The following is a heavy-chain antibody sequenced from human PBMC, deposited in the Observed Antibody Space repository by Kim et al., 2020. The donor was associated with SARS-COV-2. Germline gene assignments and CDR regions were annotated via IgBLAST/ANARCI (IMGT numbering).Heavy chain of an antibody. Sequence: GGSLRLSCTASGFTFGDYAMSWFRQAPGKGLEWVGFIRSKAYGGTTEYAASVKGRFTISRDDSKSIAYLQMNSLKTEDTAVYYCTRENVAEAFDIWGQGTMVTVSS. CDR2: IRSKAYGGTT. J-gene: IGHJ3*02. D-gene: IGHD2-15*01. V-gene: IGHV3-49*03. CDR3: TRENVAEAFDI. CDR1: GFTFGDYA.